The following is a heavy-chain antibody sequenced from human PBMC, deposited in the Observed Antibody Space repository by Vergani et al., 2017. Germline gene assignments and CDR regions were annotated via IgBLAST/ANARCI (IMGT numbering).Heavy chain of an antibody. CDR1: GYTFTGYY. J-gene: IGHJ6*02. V-gene: IGHV1-2*02. CDR3: ARRGYSYGYEDYGLDL. Sequence: QVQLVQSGSEVKKPGASVKVSCKASGYTFTGYYMHWVRQAPGQGLEWMGWINPNSGGTNYAQKFQGRVTMTRDTSISTAYMELSRLRSDDTAVYYCARRGYSYGYEDYGLDLWGQGTTVTVSS. CDR2: INPNSGGT. D-gene: IGHD5-18*01.